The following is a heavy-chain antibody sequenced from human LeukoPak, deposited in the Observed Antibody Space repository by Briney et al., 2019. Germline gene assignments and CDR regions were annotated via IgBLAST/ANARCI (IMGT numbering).Heavy chain of an antibody. Sequence: GGSLRLSCAASGFTFSSYWMSWVRQAPGKGLEWVANIKQDGSEKYYVDSVKGRFTISRDNAKNSLYLQMNSLRAEDTAVYYCAREGIYDILTGYSPDLYYYYYGKDVWGQGTTVTVSS. J-gene: IGHJ6*02. CDR2: IKQDGSEK. CDR3: AREGIYDILTGYSPDLYYYYYGKDV. D-gene: IGHD3-9*01. V-gene: IGHV3-7*01. CDR1: GFTFSSYW.